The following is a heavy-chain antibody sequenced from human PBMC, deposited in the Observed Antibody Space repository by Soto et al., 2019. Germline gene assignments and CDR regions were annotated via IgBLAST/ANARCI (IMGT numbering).Heavy chain of an antibody. J-gene: IGHJ6*02. CDR3: TRDLSGVDV. V-gene: IGHV6-1*01. Sequence: SQTLSLTCAISGDSVSSNSAGWNWIRQSPSRGLEWLGRTYYRSKWYTDYALSVKSRITINPDTSKNQFSLQLNSVTSEDTAVYFCTRDLSGVDVWGPGTTVTFSS. CDR1: GDSVSSNSAG. CDR2: TYYRSKWYT.